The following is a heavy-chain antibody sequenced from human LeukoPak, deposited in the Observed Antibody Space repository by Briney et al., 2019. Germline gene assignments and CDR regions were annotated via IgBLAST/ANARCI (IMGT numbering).Heavy chain of an antibody. CDR1: GFTFDDYV. CDR3: AREQYYYDSSVYRPDPPFDY. V-gene: IGHV3-20*04. CDR2: INWNGGRT. J-gene: IGHJ4*02. Sequence: PGGSLRLSCAASGFTFDDYVMSWVRPAPGQGLVWVFGINWNGGRTGYVDSVRGRFTIYRDNVKNSLYLQMNSLRAEDTALYYCAREQYYYDSSVYRPDPPFDYWGQGTLVTVSS. D-gene: IGHD3-22*01.